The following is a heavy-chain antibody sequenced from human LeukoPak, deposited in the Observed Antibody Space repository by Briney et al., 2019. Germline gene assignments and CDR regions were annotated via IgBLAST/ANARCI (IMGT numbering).Heavy chain of an antibody. CDR2: ISYDGSNK. CDR1: GFTFSSYA. V-gene: IGHV3-30*04. CDR3: ARDTSSSWYGDRYNWFDP. D-gene: IGHD6-13*01. Sequence: PGRSLRLSCAASGFTFSSYAMHWVRQDPGKGLEWVAVISYDGSNKYYADSVKGRFTISRDNSKNTLYLQMNSLRAEDTAVYYCARDTSSSWYGDRYNWFDPWGQGTLVTVSS. J-gene: IGHJ5*02.